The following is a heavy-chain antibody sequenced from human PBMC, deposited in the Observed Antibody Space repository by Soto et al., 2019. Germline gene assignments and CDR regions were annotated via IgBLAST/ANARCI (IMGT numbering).Heavy chain of an antibody. CDR3: AKDGSGHPYYSDN. Sequence: QVQLQESGPGLVKPSGTLSLTCVVSGASISSNNLWSWVRQPPGKGLEWIGEIYHSGTTSYNPSLTSRVTMSVDKSKNPFSLKVTSVTAADTAVYFCAKDGSGHPYYSDNWGQGTLVTVSS. D-gene: IGHD2-15*01. V-gene: IGHV4-4*02. CDR1: GASISSNNL. J-gene: IGHJ4*02. CDR2: IYHSGTT.